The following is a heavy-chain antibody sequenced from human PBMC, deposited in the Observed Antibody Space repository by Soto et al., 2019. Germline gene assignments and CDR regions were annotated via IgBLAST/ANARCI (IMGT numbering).Heavy chain of an antibody. CDR2: IWYDGSNK. CDR1: GFTFSSYG. J-gene: IGHJ4*02. V-gene: IGHV3-33*01. CDR3: ARDEDRRITIFGVSVDY. Sequence: QVQLVESGGGVVQPGRSLRLSCAASGFTFSSYGMHWVRQAPGKGLEWVAVIWYDGSNKYYADSVKGRFTISRDNSKNTLYLQMNSLRAEDTAVYYCARDEDRRITIFGVSVDYWGQGTLVTVSS. D-gene: IGHD3-3*01.